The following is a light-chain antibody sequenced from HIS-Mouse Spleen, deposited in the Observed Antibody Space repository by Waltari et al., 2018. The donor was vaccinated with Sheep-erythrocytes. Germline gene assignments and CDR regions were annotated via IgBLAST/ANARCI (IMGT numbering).Light chain of an antibody. CDR1: QSVSSSY. CDR3: QQYGSSPFT. J-gene: IGKJ3*01. V-gene: IGKV3-20*01. Sequence: ELVLTQSPGTLSLSPAERATLPCRASQSVSSSYLAWYQQKPGQAPRLLIYGASSRATGIPDRFSGSGSGTDFTLTISRLEPEDFAVYYCQQYGSSPFTFGPGTKVDIK. CDR2: GAS.